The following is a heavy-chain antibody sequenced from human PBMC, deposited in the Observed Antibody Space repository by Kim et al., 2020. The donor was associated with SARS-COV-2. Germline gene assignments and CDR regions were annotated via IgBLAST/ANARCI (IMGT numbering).Heavy chain of an antibody. J-gene: IGHJ4*02. D-gene: IGHD3-3*01. V-gene: IGHV1-18*01. CDR3: ARDNPDLEWYNFDY. Sequence: AQKLQGRVTMTTDTSTSTAYMELRSLRSDDTAVYYCARDNPDLEWYNFDYWGQGTLVTVSS.